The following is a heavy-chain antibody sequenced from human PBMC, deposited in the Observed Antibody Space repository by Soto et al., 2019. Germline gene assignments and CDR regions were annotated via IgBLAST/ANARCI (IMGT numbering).Heavy chain of an antibody. V-gene: IGHV3-48*03. CDR1: GFLFRNFE. J-gene: IGHJ4*02. CDR3: VIQRHWARPFES. Sequence: EVRLVESGGDLVKSGGSLRLSCVASGFLFRNFERNWVRQAPGKGLEWLSHISTSGSHVSDSDSVKGLFTISRDNTKHTLYLQMNSLRTEDTGVYYCVIQRHWARPFESWGQGTL. D-gene: IGHD7-27*01. CDR2: ISTSGSHV.